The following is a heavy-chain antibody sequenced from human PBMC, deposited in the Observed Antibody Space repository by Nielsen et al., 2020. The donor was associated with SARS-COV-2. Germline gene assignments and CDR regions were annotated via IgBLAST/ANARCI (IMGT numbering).Heavy chain of an antibody. D-gene: IGHD6-13*01. CDR2: ISNDGNYK. Sequence: GESLKISCAASGFTFSSYDMHWVRQAPGKGLEWVAVISNDGNYKYYADSVKGRFTISRDNSKNTLYLQMNSLRAEDTAVYYCARLGSSSWYFDYWGQGTLVTVSS. CDR3: ARLGSSSWYFDY. V-gene: IGHV3-30*03. CDR1: GFTFSSYD. J-gene: IGHJ4*02.